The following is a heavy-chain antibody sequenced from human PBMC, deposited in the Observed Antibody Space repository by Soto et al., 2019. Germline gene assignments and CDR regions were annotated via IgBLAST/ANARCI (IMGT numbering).Heavy chain of an antibody. CDR1: GFTFSTYA. D-gene: IGHD2-2*03. J-gene: IGHJ4*02. CDR3: AKYRPRGTSGYFFYF. CDR2: VSASGLNT. V-gene: IGHV3-23*01. Sequence: PGGSLRLSCAASGFTFSTYAMAWVRQAPGKGLEWVSGVSASGLNTDYADPVKGRFYISRDNSKNTVSLHMNSLRAEDTALYYCAKYRPRGTSGYFFYFGGRGTPVPVSA.